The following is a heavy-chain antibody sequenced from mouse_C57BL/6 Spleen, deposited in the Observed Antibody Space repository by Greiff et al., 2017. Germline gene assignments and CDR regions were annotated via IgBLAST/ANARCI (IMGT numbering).Heavy chain of an antibody. Sequence: QVQLKQSGAELVKPGASVKVSCKASGYTFTSYWMHWVKQRPGQGLEWIGRIHPSDSDTNYNQKFKGKATLTVDKSSSTAYMPLSSLTSEDSAVYYCAIMGVYYDYDGDWFAYWGQGTLVTVSA. V-gene: IGHV1-74*01. CDR2: IHPSDSDT. D-gene: IGHD2-4*01. CDR1: GYTFTSYW. CDR3: AIMGVYYDYDGDWFAY. J-gene: IGHJ3*01.